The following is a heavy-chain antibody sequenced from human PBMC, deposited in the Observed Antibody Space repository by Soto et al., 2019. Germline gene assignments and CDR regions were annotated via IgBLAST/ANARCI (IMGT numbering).Heavy chain of an antibody. CDR2: IYPGDSNT. D-gene: IGHD3-16*02. CDR1: GYTFSSYW. CDR3: ERHSYPDY. V-gene: IGHV5-51*01. Sequence: PGESLKISCKGSGYTFSSYWIGWVRQMPGKGLEWMGIIYPGDSNTRYSPSFQGQVTISVDKTISTAYLQWSSLKASDTDIYYCERHSYPDYWGQGTLVPVSS. J-gene: IGHJ4*02.